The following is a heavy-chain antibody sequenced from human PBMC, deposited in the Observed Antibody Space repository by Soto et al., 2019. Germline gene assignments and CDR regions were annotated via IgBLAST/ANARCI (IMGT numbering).Heavy chain of an antibody. CDR3: ARVPRGRDEGWFDP. D-gene: IGHD2-15*01. V-gene: IGHV1-18*04. CDR1: GYTFTSYG. Sequence: QVQLVQSGAEVKKPGASVKVSCKASGYTFTSYGISWVRQAPGQGLEWMGWISAYNGNTNYAQKLQGRVTMTTDTTKSTGYMELRSLRSDDTAVYYCARVPRGRDEGWFDPWGQGTLVTVSS. J-gene: IGHJ5*02. CDR2: ISAYNGNT.